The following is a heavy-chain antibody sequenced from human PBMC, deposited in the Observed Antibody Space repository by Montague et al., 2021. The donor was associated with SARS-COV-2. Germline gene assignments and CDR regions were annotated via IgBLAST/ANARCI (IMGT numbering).Heavy chain of an antibody. CDR1: GFPFSSYG. V-gene: IGHV3-33*06. D-gene: IGHD6-19*01. CDR2: IWYDGSNK. Sequence: SRRLSCAASGFPFSSYGLHWVRQAPGKVLEWVAVIWYDGSNKYYADSVKGRFTISRDNSKNTLYLQMNSLRAEDTAVYYCAKEIIEVAADWYFDLWGRGTLVTVSS. CDR3: AKEIIEVAADWYFDL. J-gene: IGHJ2*01.